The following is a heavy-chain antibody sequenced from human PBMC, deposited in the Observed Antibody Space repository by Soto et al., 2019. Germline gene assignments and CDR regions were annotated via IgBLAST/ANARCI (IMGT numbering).Heavy chain of an antibody. CDR2: IYYSGST. V-gene: IGHV4-31*03. Sequence: SETLSLTCTVSGGSISSGGYYWTWIRQHPGKGLEWIGYIYYSGSTYYSPSLKSRVTISVDTSKNQFSLKLSSVTAADTAVYYCARVCGGDCHYGMDVWGQGTTVT. CDR3: ARVCGGDCHYGMDV. CDR1: GGSISSGGYY. J-gene: IGHJ6*02. D-gene: IGHD2-21*02.